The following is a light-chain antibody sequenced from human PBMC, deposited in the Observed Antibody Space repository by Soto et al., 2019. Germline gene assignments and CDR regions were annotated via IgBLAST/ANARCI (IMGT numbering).Light chain of an antibody. CDR1: QGISTY. CDR3: QKYNSAPWT. J-gene: IGKJ1*01. Sequence: DIQMTQSPSSLSASVGDRVTITCRASQGISTYLAWYQQRPGKVPTLLISAASTLHLGVPSRFSGSGSGTYFTLTISSLQPEDVATYYCQKYNSAPWTFGQGNKVEIK. V-gene: IGKV1-27*01. CDR2: AAS.